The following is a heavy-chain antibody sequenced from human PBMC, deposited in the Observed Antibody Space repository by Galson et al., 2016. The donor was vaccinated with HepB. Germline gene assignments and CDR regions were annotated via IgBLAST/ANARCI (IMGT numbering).Heavy chain of an antibody. CDR3: TKDRNSGWFVEGPDS. J-gene: IGHJ5*01. Sequence: SLRLSCAASGFTFDDYAMHWVRQAPGKGLEWVAGISWNSGNTGYADSVKGRFTISRDNAKSSLYLQMNSLRAEDTALYYCTKDRNSGWFVEGPDSWGRGTLVTVSS. D-gene: IGHD6-19*01. CDR1: GFTFDDYA. V-gene: IGHV3-9*01. CDR2: ISWNSGNT.